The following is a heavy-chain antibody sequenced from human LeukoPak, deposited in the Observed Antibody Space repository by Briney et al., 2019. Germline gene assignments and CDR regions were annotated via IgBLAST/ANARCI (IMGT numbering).Heavy chain of an antibody. Sequence: GGSLRLSCPASGFTLISSGMHWVGQAPGKGLEWVEVIWYDGSNKYYAASVKGRFTISRDKSKNTLYLQMNSLRAEDTAVYYCARDFRYSSGSVGAFDIWGQGTMVTVSS. J-gene: IGHJ3*02. CDR3: ARDFRYSSGSVGAFDI. D-gene: IGHD6-19*01. CDR1: GFTLISSG. V-gene: IGHV3-33*01. CDR2: IWYDGSNK.